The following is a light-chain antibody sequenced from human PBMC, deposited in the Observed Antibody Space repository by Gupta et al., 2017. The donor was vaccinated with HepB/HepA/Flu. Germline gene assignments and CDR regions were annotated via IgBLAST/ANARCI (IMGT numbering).Light chain of an antibody. CDR1: SSNIGAGYG. V-gene: IGLV1-40*01. Sequence: QSVLTPPPSVSGDAGERVTISCTGSSSNIGAGYGGNWYQELPGKAPKLLIYGNNNRPSGVPDRFSGSKSGTSASLAITGLQAEDEADYYCQSYDSSLSGYVFGTGTKVTVL. J-gene: IGLJ1*01. CDR2: GNN. CDR3: QSYDSSLSGYV.